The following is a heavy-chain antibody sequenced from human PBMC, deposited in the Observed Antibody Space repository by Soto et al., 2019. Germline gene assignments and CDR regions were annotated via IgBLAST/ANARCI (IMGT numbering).Heavy chain of an antibody. D-gene: IGHD3-16*01. CDR3: AKVGDELVYYCYGMDV. J-gene: IGHJ6*02. CDR2: ISYDGSNK. CDR1: GFTFSSYG. Sequence: QVQLVESGGGVVQPGRSLRLSCAASGFTFSSYGMHWVRQAPGKGLEWVAVISYDGSNKYYADSVKGRFTISRDNSKNTLYLQMNSLRAEDTAVYYCAKVGDELVYYCYGMDVWGQGTTVTVSS. V-gene: IGHV3-30*18.